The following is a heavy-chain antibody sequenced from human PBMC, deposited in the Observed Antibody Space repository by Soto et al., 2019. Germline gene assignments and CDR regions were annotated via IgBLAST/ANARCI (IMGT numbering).Heavy chain of an antibody. J-gene: IGHJ3*01. CDR1: GFTFSNYG. CDR2: ILNDGSED. Sequence: QMQLVESGGGVVQPGRSLRLSCAASGFTFSNYGMHWVRQAPGKGLEWVSLILNDGSEDFYRDSVKGRFTISRDNSRNSLYPQMNSLRDDDTALYYCVRDDDFGPNALDLWGQGTMVSVSS. V-gene: IGHV3-33*01. D-gene: IGHD1-1*01. CDR3: VRDDDFGPNALDL.